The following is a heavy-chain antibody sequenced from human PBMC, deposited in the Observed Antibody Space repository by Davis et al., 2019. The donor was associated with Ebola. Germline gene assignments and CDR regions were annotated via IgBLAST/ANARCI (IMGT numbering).Heavy chain of an antibody. Sequence: GESLKISCKGSGYSFTSYWIGWVRQMPGKGLEWMGIIYPGDSDTRYSPPFQGQVTISADKSISTAYLEWSSLKSSDTAMYYWARRAYCGGDCYSARKNWFDPWGQGTLVTVSS. CDR3: ARRAYCGGDCYSARKNWFDP. CDR2: IYPGDSDT. V-gene: IGHV5-51*01. J-gene: IGHJ5*02. CDR1: GYSFTSYW. D-gene: IGHD2-21*02.